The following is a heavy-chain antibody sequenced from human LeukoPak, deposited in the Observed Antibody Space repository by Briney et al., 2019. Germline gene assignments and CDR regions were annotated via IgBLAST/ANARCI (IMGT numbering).Heavy chain of an antibody. J-gene: IGHJ4*02. Sequence: SVKVSCKASGGTFSGYAISWVRQAPGQGLEWMGGIIPIFGTANYAQKFQGRVTITVDESTSTAYMELSSLRSEDTAVYYCARARRWELLYYFDYWGQGTLVTVSS. CDR1: GGTFSGYA. CDR2: IIPIFGTA. V-gene: IGHV1-69*13. D-gene: IGHD1-26*01. CDR3: ARARRWELLYYFDY.